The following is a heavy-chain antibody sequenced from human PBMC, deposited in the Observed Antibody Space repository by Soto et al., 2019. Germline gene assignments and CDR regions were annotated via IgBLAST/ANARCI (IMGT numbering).Heavy chain of an antibody. Sequence: GGSLRLSCAASGLTLRQYGMHWVRQAPGKGLEWVAVIFYDESKEYYADSVRGRFTISRDNSNNMLYLQMNSLRGEDTALYYCARDAAARDGRGGMDVWGQGTTVTVSS. CDR1: GLTLRQYG. CDR3: ARDAAARDGRGGMDV. V-gene: IGHV3-33*01. CDR2: IFYDESKE. D-gene: IGHD6-6*01. J-gene: IGHJ6*02.